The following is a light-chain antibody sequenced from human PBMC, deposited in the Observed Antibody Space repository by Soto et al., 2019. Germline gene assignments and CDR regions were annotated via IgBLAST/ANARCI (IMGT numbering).Light chain of an antibody. CDR2: DVS. CDR1: SSDVGGYSY. CDR3: SSYTSSIPYV. V-gene: IGLV2-14*01. J-gene: IGLJ1*01. Sequence: QSALTQPASVSGSPGQSITISCTGTSSDVGGYSYVSWYQQHPGKAPKLMIYDVSNRPSGVSNRFSGSKSGNTASLTISGLQAEDEADYYCSSYTSSIPYVFGTGTKLTVL.